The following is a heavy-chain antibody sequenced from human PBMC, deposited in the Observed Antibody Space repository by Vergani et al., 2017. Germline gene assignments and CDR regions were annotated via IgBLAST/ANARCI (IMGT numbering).Heavy chain of an antibody. CDR3: ARAKYYYDSSGMFDY. CDR2: INPNSGGT. J-gene: IGHJ4*02. Sequence: QVQLVQSGAEVKKPGSSVKVSCKASGGTFSSYAISWVRQAPGQGLEWMGWINPNSGGTNYAQKFQGRVTMTRDTSISTAYMELSRLRSDDTAVYYCARAKYYYDSSGMFDYWGQGTLVTVSS. CDR1: GGTFSSYA. V-gene: IGHV1-2*02. D-gene: IGHD3-22*01.